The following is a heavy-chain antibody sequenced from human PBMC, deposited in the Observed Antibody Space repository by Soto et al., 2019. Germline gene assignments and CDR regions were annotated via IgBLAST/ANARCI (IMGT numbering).Heavy chain of an antibody. V-gene: IGHV1-2*02. Sequence: QLHLVQSGAVVKKPGASVTVSCSASGYPVTAYYMHWVRQAPGRGLEWMGGINPATGAAKYTPPFQGRVPMTRDTSTSTVFMELGGLTSEDTAGFYCARGGGVGVAGSAAFDMWGQGTLVTVSS. D-gene: IGHD3-3*01. CDR1: GYPVTAYY. CDR2: INPATGAA. CDR3: ARGGGVGVAGSAAFDM. J-gene: IGHJ3*02.